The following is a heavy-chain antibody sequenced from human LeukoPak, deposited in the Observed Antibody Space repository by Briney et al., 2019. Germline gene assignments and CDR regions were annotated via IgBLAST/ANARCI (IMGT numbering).Heavy chain of an antibody. CDR1: GFTFSGSA. D-gene: IGHD2-2*01. CDR3: ARDLQVENSVPLPSV. Sequence: GGSLRLSCAASGFTFSGSAMHWVRQAPGQGLEWMGIINPSGGSTSYAQKFQGRVTMTRDMSTSTVYMELSSLRSEDTAAYYCARDLQVENSVPLPSVWGQGTLVTVSS. J-gene: IGHJ4*02. CDR2: INPSGGST. V-gene: IGHV1-46*01.